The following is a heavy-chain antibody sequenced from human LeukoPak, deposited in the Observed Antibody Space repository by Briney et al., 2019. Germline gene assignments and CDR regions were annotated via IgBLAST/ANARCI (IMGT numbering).Heavy chain of an antibody. J-gene: IGHJ4*02. CDR3: AKDTGSSWAPFDY. V-gene: IGHV3-23*01. CDR1: GFTFSSYA. Sequence: PEGSLRLSCAASGFTFSSYAMSWVRQAPGKGLEWVSAISGSGGSTYYADSVKGRFTISRDNSKNTLYLQMNSLRAEDTAVYYCAKDTGSSWAPFDYWGQGTLVTVSS. CDR2: ISGSGGST. D-gene: IGHD6-13*01.